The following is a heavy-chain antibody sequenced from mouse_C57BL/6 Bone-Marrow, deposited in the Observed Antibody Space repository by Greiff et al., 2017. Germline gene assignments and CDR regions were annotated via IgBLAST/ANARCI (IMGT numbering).Heavy chain of an antibody. J-gene: IGHJ4*01. CDR2: IAPNSGGT. V-gene: IGHV1-72*01. CDR1: GYTFTSYW. CDR3: AAGDCYYTMDY. Sequence: QVQLKQPGAELVQPGPSVSLSCKASGYTFTSYWMHWVKQRPGRGLEWIGRIAPNSGGTKYNAKFKSKATLTVDKPSSTAFMQLNSLQSEDSAVYYCAAGDCYYTMDYWGKGTSVTVSS.